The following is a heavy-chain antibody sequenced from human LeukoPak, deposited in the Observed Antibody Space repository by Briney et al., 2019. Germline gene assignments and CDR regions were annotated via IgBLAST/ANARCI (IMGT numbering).Heavy chain of an antibody. CDR2: ISGSGGST. J-gene: IGHJ4*02. D-gene: IGHD6-13*01. V-gene: IGHV3-23*01. CDR1: GFTFSSYA. Sequence: PGGSLRLSCAASGFTFSSYAMSWVRQAPGKGLEWVSTISGSGGSTYSADSVKGRFTISRDNSKNTLYLQMNSLGAEDTAVYYCAEVRPAAGIDYWGQGTLVAVSS. CDR3: AEVRPAAGIDY.